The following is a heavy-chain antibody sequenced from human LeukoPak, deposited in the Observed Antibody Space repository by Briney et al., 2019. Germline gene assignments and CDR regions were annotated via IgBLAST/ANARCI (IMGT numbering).Heavy chain of an antibody. V-gene: IGHV4-38-2*02. CDR3: ARDYGDLRDY. CDR1: GYSISSGYY. Sequence: SETLSLTCTVSGYSISSGYYWGWIRQPPGKGLEWIGSIYHSGSTYYNPSLKSRVTISVDTSKNQFSLKLSSVTAADTAVYYCARDYGDLRDYWGQGTPVTVSS. J-gene: IGHJ4*02. CDR2: IYHSGST. D-gene: IGHD4-17*01.